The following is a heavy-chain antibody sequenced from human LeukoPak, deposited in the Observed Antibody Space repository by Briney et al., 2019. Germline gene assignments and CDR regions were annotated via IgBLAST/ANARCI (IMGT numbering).Heavy chain of an antibody. CDR1: GLTFSSYG. V-gene: IGHV3-23*01. J-gene: IGHJ6*02. CDR2: ISGSGGST. Sequence: GGSLRLSCAASGLTFSSYGMHWVRQAREEGLEWVSSISGSGGSTYYADSVKGRFTISRDNSKNTLYLQMNSVRAEDTAVYYCAKYLSAKGPPYALDVWGQGTTVTVYS. CDR3: AKYLSAKGPPYALDV.